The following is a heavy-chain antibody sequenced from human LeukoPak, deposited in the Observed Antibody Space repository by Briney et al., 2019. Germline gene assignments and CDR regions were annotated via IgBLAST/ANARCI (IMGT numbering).Heavy chain of an antibody. J-gene: IGHJ4*02. V-gene: IGHV3-30*04. CDR3: ASLWDGGY. Sequence: GGSLRLSCAASGFTFSSYAMHWVRQAPGKGLEWVAVISYDGSNKYYADSVKGRFTISRDNSKNTLYLQMNSLRVEDTAVYYCASLWDGGYWGQGTLVSVSS. D-gene: IGHD1-26*01. CDR1: GFTFSSYA. CDR2: ISYDGSNK.